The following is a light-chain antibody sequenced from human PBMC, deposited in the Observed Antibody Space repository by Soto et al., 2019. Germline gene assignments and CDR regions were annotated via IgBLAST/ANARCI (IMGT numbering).Light chain of an antibody. Sequence: QSVLTQPPSVSGAPGQRVTVSCTGSSSNIGAGYDVHWYQQLPGTAPKLLIYGNTNRPSGVSDRFSGSKSGTSAPLAITGLQAEDESDYYCQSYDSSLSGYVFGTGTKLTVL. J-gene: IGLJ1*01. CDR1: SSNIGAGYD. CDR2: GNT. V-gene: IGLV1-40*01. CDR3: QSYDSSLSGYV.